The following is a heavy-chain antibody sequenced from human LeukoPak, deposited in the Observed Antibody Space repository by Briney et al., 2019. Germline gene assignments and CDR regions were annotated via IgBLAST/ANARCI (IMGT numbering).Heavy chain of an antibody. J-gene: IGHJ4*02. Sequence: GASVKVSCKASGYTFTGYYMHWVRQAPGQGLEWMGWINPNSGGTNYAQKFQGRVTMTRDTSTNTAYMELGSLTSDDTAVYYCARGSSGYYYSPDYWGQGTLVTVSS. CDR3: ARGSSGYYYSPDY. CDR2: INPNSGGT. V-gene: IGHV1-2*02. CDR1: GYTFTGYY. D-gene: IGHD3-22*01.